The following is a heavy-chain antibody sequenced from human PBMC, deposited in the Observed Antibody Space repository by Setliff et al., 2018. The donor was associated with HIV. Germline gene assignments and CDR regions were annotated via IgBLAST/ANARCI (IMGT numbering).Heavy chain of an antibody. V-gene: IGHV4-38-2*01. CDR2: SHYSGSA. Sequence: ASETLSLTCAVSGYSISTAYYWGWIRQPPGKGLEWIAYSHYSGSADYNPSLKSRVTISVDTSKNQFSLKLSSVTAADTAVYYCARGGRSLAAQTWFDPWGQGTLVTVSS. J-gene: IGHJ5*02. CDR1: GYSISTAYY. D-gene: IGHD6-6*01. CDR3: ARGGRSLAAQTWFDP.